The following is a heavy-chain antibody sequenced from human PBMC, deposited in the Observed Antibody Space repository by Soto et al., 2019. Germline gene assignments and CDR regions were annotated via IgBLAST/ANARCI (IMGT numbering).Heavy chain of an antibody. CDR1: GGTFSSYA. Sequence: QVQLVQSGAEVKKPGSSVKVSCKAYGGTFSSYAISWVRQAPVQGLEWMGGIIPIFGTSNYAQKFQGRGTITADESTSTAYIELSSLSSEDTAVYYCARAYLDTARVFDYRGQGTLVTVSS. V-gene: IGHV1-69*01. CDR3: ARAYLDTARVFDY. CDR2: IIPIFGTS. D-gene: IGHD5-18*01. J-gene: IGHJ4*02.